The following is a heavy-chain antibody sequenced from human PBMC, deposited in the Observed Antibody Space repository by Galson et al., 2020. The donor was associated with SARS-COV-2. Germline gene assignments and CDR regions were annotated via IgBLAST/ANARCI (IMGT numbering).Heavy chain of an antibody. J-gene: IGHJ4*02. CDR2: ISDDGNTK. V-gene: IGHV3-30*02. Sequence: RSGGSLRLSCAASGFTFTSYGMHWVRQAPGKGLEWVAFISDDGNTKYYGDSVKGRFTISRDTSKNTLYLQMNSLRTEDTAVYFCAKDAPGPNEGWTFDYWGQGTLVTVSS. CDR1: GFTFTSYG. D-gene: IGHD6-19*01. CDR3: AKDAPGPNEGWTFDY.